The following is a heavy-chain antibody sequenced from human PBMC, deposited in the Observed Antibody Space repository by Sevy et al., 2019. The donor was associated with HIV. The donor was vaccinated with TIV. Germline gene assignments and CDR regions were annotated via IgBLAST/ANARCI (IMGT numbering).Heavy chain of an antibody. CDR2: ISAYNGNT. Sequence: ASVKVSCKASGYTFTSYGISWVRQAPGQGLEWMGWISAYNGNTNYAQKLQGRVTMTTDTSTSTAYKELRSLRSDDTAVYYCARAPYYYGSGSPLDYWGQGTLVTVSS. CDR3: ARAPYYYGSGSPLDY. CDR1: GYTFTSYG. J-gene: IGHJ4*02. V-gene: IGHV1-18*01. D-gene: IGHD3-10*01.